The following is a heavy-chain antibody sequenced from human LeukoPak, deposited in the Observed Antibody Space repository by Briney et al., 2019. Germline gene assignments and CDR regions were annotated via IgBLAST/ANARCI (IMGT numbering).Heavy chain of an antibody. CDR2: IYYSGST. Sequence: SETLSLTCTVSGGSISSYYWSWIRQPPGKGLEWIGYIYYSGSTNYNPSLKSRVTISVDTSKNQFSLKLSPVTAADTAVYYCARVSRDYGGAFDIWGQGTMVTVSS. V-gene: IGHV4-59*01. CDR3: ARVSRDYGGAFDI. D-gene: IGHD4-17*01. J-gene: IGHJ3*02. CDR1: GGSISSYY.